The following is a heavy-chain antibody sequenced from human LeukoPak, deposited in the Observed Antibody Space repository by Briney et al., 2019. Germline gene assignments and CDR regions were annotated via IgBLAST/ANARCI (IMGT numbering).Heavy chain of an antibody. Sequence: GGSLRLSCAASEFTFSSYSMTWVRQAPGKGLEWLSYISSTSSTIYYADSVKGRFTISRDNAKNSLSLQMNGLRAEDTAVYYCAHLSRLGELHGSWGQGTLVTVSS. CDR3: AHLSRLGELHGS. CDR1: EFTFSSYS. J-gene: IGHJ5*02. V-gene: IGHV3-48*01. D-gene: IGHD3-16*01. CDR2: ISSTSSTI.